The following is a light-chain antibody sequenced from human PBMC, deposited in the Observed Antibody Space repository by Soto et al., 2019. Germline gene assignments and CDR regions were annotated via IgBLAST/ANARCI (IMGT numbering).Light chain of an antibody. V-gene: IGKV3-20*01. CDR1: QSVSSSY. CDR2: GAS. Sequence: EIVLTQSPGTLSLSPGERATLSCRASQSVSSSYLAWYQQKPGQAPRLLIYGASSSATGIPDRFSGSGSGTDFTLTISRLEPEDFAVYYCQQYGSSPITFGRRTRLEIK. CDR3: QQYGSSPIT. J-gene: IGKJ5*01.